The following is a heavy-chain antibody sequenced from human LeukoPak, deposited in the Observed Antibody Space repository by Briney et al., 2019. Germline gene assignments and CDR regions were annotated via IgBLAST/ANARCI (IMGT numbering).Heavy chain of an antibody. D-gene: IGHD3-22*01. CDR3: ARYSSGYSAIDY. V-gene: IGHV3-13*01. J-gene: IGHJ4*02. CDR2: IGTAGDT. CDR1: GFTFSSYD. Sequence: GGSLRLSCAASGFTFSSYDMHWVRQATGKGLEWVSAIGTAGDTYYPGSVKGRFTISRENAKNSLYLQMNSLRAGDTAVYYCARYSSGYSAIDYWGQGTLVTVSS.